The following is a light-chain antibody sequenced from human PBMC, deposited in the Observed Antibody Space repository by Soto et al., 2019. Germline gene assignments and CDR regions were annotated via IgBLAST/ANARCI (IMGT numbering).Light chain of an antibody. Sequence: EIVMTQSPATLSVSPGERATLSCTASQSVSSNLAWYQQNPVQAPRHLIYGASTRATGIPARFSGSASGTEFTRTISSLPSEDFAVYYCQQYNNWPPLTFGGGTKVEIK. V-gene: IGKV3-15*01. CDR1: QSVSSN. J-gene: IGKJ4*01. CDR2: GAS. CDR3: QQYNNWPPLT.